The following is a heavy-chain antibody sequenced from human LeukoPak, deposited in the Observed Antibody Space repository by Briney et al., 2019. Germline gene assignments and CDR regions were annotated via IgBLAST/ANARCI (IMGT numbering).Heavy chain of an antibody. CDR3: ARVPRGSYPDY. J-gene: IGHJ4*02. CDR1: GGSLSSGDYY. Sequence: SETLSLTCTVSGGSLSSGDYYWSWIRQPPGKGLEWIGYIYYSGSTYYNPSLKSRVTISVDTSKNQFSLKLSSVTAADTAVYYCARVPRGSYPDYWGQGTLVTVSS. D-gene: IGHD3-16*02. CDR2: IYYSGST. V-gene: IGHV4-30-4*01.